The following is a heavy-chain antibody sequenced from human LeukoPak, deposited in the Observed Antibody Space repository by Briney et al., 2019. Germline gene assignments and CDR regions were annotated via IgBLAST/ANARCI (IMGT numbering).Heavy chain of an antibody. CDR2: ISTRGIII. Sequence: PGGSLRLSCAASGFTFSSYDMSWVRQAPGKGLEWVSFISTRGIIIYYADSVKGRFTISRDNAKNSLYLQMDSLRAEDTAVYYCARRDWGTYYTMDVWGQGTTVTVSS. J-gene: IGHJ6*02. CDR1: GFTFSSYD. CDR3: ARRDWGTYYTMDV. D-gene: IGHD7-27*01. V-gene: IGHV3-48*03.